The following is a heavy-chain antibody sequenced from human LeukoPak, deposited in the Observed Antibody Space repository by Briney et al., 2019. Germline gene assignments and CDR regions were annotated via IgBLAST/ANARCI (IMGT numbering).Heavy chain of an antibody. CDR2: IRSKANSYAT. J-gene: IGHJ4*02. CDR3: SSTFTWSYSFDY. CDR1: GFSFIGST. V-gene: IGHV3-73*01. Sequence: GGSLKLSAAAYGFSFIGSTMHWVRQASGKGLEWVVRIRSKANSYATAYAASVKGRFTISSDDSKNTAFLQINSLQTEDTAVYYCSSTFTWSYSFDYWGQGSLVTVSS. D-gene: IGHD1-26*01.